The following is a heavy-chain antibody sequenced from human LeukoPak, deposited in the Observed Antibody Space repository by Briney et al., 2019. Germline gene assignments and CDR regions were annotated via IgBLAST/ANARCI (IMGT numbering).Heavy chain of an antibody. J-gene: IGHJ4*02. CDR2: INPNSGGT. Sequence: ASVKVSFKASGYTFTGYCMHWVRQAPGQGLEWMGRINPNSGGTNYAQKFQGRVTMTRDTSISTAYMELSRLRSDGTAVYYCARVIRWSGYDYWGQGTLVTVSS. CDR1: GYTFTGYC. D-gene: IGHD3-3*01. V-gene: IGHV1-2*06. CDR3: ARVIRWSGYDY.